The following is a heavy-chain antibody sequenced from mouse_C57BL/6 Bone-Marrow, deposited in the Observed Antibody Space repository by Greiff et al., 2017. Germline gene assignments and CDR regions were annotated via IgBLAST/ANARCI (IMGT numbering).Heavy chain of an antibody. CDR2: INPNYGTT. D-gene: IGHD2-5*01. Sequence: VQLKESGPELVKPGASVKISCKASGYSFTDYNMNWVKQSNGKSLEWIGVINPNYGTTSYNQKFKGKATLTVDQSSSTAYMQLNSLTSEDSAVYYCARADYSNLDYAMDYWGQGTSVTVSS. V-gene: IGHV1-39*01. J-gene: IGHJ4*01. CDR3: ARADYSNLDYAMDY. CDR1: GYSFTDYN.